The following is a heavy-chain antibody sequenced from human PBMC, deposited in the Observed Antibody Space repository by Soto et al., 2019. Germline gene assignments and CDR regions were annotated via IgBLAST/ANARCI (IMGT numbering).Heavy chain of an antibody. CDR2: IYSGGST. Sequence: VGSLRLSCAASGFTVSSNYMSWVRQAPGKGLEWVSVIYSGGSTYYADSVKGRLTISRDNSKNTLYLQMNSLRAEDTAVYYCARSSNSIAAAGTGFDYWGQGTLVTVSS. D-gene: IGHD6-13*01. J-gene: IGHJ4*02. CDR1: GFTVSSNY. V-gene: IGHV3-53*01. CDR3: ARSSNSIAAAGTGFDY.